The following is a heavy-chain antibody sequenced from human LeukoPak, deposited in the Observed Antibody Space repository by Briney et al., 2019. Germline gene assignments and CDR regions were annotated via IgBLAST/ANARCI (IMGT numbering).Heavy chain of an antibody. CDR2: VSYDGGSK. J-gene: IGHJ1*01. D-gene: IGHD6-13*01. CDR3: ARASSWYPRGFQH. CDR1: GFAFSSYA. V-gene: IGHV3-30-3*01. Sequence: GGSLRLSCAASGFAFSSYAMHWVRQGPGKGLEWVALVSYDGGSKYYADSVKGRITISRDNSKNTLHLQMNSLRTEDTAVYYCARASSWYPRGFQHWGQGTLVTVSS.